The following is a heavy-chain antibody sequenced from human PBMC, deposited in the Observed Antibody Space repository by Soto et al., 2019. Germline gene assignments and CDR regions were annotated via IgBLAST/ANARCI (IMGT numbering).Heavy chain of an antibody. CDR1: GYILDAAW. CDR2: IKPGGSDL. D-gene: IGHD3-16*01. Sequence: ESLKISCKGVGYILDAAWIGCVRQMPGKGLEWMGIIKPGGSDLRYSPSFRGQVTISADAAVNTAYLQWDSLKASDTAMYYCARKSNYICDFWDKGPLVTVSS. J-gene: IGHJ4*02. V-gene: IGHV5-51*01. CDR3: ARKSNYICDF.